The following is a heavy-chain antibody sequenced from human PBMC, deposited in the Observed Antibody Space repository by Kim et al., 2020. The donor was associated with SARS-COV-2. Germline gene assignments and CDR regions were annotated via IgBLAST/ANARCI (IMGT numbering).Heavy chain of an antibody. Sequence: SVKVSCKASGDTFSSYAISWVRQAPGQGLEWMGGIIPIFGTANYAQKFQGRVTITADESTSTAYMELSSLRSEDTAVYYCAWYYYDSSGYYPFDYWGQGTLVTVSS. D-gene: IGHD3-22*01. V-gene: IGHV1-69*13. CDR3: AWYYYDSSGYYPFDY. CDR2: IIPIFGTA. J-gene: IGHJ4*02. CDR1: GDTFSSYA.